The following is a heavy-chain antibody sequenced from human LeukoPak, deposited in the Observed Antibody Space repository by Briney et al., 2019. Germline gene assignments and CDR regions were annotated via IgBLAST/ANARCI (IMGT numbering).Heavy chain of an antibody. J-gene: IGHJ6*04. CDR3: ARVSPYYYYGMGV. D-gene: IGHD3-3*02. V-gene: IGHV4-59*01. Sequence: PSETLSLTCTVSGGSISSYYWSWIRQPPGKGLEWIGYIYYSGSTNYNPSLKSRVTISVDTSKNQFSLKLSSVTAADTAVYYCARVSPYYYYGMGVWGKGTTVTVSS. CDR2: IYYSGST. CDR1: GGSISSYY.